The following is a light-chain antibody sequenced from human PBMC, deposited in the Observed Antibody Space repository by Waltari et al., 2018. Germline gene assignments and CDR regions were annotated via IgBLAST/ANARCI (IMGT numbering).Light chain of an antibody. CDR3: CSYAGRSTGV. J-gene: IGLJ3*02. V-gene: IGLV2-14*03. CDR2: DVT. CDR1: STDVGDSNY. Sequence: QSALTQPASVSGSPGQSITISCTGASTDVGDSNYVSWYQQIPGKAPKVIIYDVTKRPSGVSNRFSGSKSGNSASLSISGLQAEDEAQYYCCSYAGRSTGVFGGGTKVTVL.